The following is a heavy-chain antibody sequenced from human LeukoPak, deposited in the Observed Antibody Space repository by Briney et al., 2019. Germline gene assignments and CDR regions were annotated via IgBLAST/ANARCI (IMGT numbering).Heavy chain of an antibody. CDR1: GFTFDDYA. Sequence: GGSLRLSCAASGFTFDDYAMHWVRQAPGKGLEWVSGISWNSGSIGYADSVKGRFTISRDNAKNSLYLQMNSLRAEDTALYYCAKGLRFLEALYGMDVWGQGTMVTVSS. V-gene: IGHV3-9*01. D-gene: IGHD3-3*01. CDR3: AKGLRFLEALYGMDV. CDR2: ISWNSGSI. J-gene: IGHJ6*02.